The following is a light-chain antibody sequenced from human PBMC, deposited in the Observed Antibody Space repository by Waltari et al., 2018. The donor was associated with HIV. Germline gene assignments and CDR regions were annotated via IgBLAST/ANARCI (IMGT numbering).Light chain of an antibody. CDR3: CSYAGSSVV. CDR1: SSDVGNYDL. V-gene: IGLV2-23*02. CDR2: EVS. Sequence: QSALTQPASVSASPGQSITISCAGTSSDVGNYDLVSWYQQYPGLAHKLVISEVSDRPSGIPIRCSGSKSGNTASLTISGLQAEDEADYYCCSYAGSSVVFGSGTKVTVL. J-gene: IGLJ1*01.